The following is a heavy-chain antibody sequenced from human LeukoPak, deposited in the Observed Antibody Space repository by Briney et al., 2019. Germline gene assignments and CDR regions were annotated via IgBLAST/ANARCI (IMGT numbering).Heavy chain of an antibody. J-gene: IGHJ4*02. CDR2: ISRSGDTI. V-gene: IGHV3-48*03. D-gene: IGHD3-10*01. CDR3: ARERAGELSDF. Sequence: GGSLRVSCGASGCIFSPYDINWVRKAQGKVLQWVSFISRSGDTIYYADSVKGRFTVSRDNAKNSLYLQMNSLRAEDTAVYYCARERAGELSDFWGQGVLVTVSS. CDR1: GCIFSPYD.